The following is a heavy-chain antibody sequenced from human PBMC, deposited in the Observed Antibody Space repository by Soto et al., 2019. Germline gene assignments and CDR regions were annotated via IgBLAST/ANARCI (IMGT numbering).Heavy chain of an antibody. CDR2: IYYSGST. D-gene: IGHD3-22*01. J-gene: IGHJ4*02. V-gene: IGHV4-39*01. CDR3: ARQGSSGYYPFDY. Sequence: ETLSLTCTVSGGTISSSSYYWGWIRQPPGKGLEWIGSIYYSGSTYYNPSLKSRVTISVDTSKNQFSLKLSSVTAADTAVYYCARQGSSGYYPFDYWGQGTLVTVSS. CDR1: GGTISSSSYY.